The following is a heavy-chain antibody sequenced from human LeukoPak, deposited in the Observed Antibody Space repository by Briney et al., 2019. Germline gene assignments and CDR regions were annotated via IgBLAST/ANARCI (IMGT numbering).Heavy chain of an antibody. J-gene: IGHJ4*02. Sequence: KPGGSLRLSCAASGFTFSDNYLSWIRQAPGKGLEWISYISPSGGTIYYADSVKGRFTISRDNAKNSLYLQMNSLRAEDTALYHCVTYAYWGQGTLVTVSS. V-gene: IGHV3-11*04. CDR1: GFTFSDNY. CDR3: VTYAY. D-gene: IGHD1-20*01. CDR2: ISPSGGTI.